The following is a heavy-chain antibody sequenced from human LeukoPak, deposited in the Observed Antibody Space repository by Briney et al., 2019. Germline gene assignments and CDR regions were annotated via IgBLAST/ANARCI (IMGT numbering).Heavy chain of an antibody. Sequence: PSETLSLTCNVSGRSISSGNYWDWIRQSPGKELEWIGTMLHSGSTYYNPSLSSRVTISVDTSNNQFSLRLNSVTAAGTAVYYCTTGPNYFYFDLWGRGTLVTVSS. V-gene: IGHV4-38-2*02. J-gene: IGHJ2*01. CDR3: TTGPNYFYFDL. CDR2: MLHSGST. CDR1: GRSISSGNY.